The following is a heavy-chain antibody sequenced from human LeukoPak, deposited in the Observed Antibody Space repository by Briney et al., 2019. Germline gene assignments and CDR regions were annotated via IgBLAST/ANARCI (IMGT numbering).Heavy chain of an antibody. Sequence: GESLKISCKGSGYSFTSYWIGWVRQMPGKGLEWMGIIYPGDSDTRYSPSFQGQVTISADKSISTAYLQWSSLKASDTAMYYCARKIGYCSSTSCSDYYYYGMDVWGQGTTVTVS. CDR1: GYSFTSYW. J-gene: IGHJ6*02. V-gene: IGHV5-51*01. D-gene: IGHD2-2*01. CDR2: IYPGDSDT. CDR3: ARKIGYCSSTSCSDYYYYGMDV.